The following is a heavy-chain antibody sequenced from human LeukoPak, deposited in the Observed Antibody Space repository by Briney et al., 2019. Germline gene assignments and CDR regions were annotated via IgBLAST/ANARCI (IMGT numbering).Heavy chain of an antibody. Sequence: GGSLRLSCAASGFTFSSYAMHWVRQAPGKGLEWVAVISYDGSNKYYADSVKGRFTISRDNAKNSLDLQMSSLRAEDTAMYYCARDEVGGPLKYWGQGTLVTVSS. D-gene: IGHD6-6*01. CDR3: ARDEVGGPLKY. J-gene: IGHJ4*02. V-gene: IGHV3-30-3*01. CDR2: ISYDGSNK. CDR1: GFTFSSYA.